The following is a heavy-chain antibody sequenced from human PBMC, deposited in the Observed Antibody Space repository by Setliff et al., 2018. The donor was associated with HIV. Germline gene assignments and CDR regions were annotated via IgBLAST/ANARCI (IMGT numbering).Heavy chain of an antibody. D-gene: IGHD3-9*01. Sequence: ASVKVSCKASGYSFTSYYLHWVRQAPGQGLEWMGRINPTGGSTNYAQRFQGRVTMTRDTARNTVYMALLNRRSEDTAVYYCARDTYDVSTGPGAFDIWGQGTMVTVSS. CDR2: INPTGGST. J-gene: IGHJ3*02. CDR1: GYSFTSYY. CDR3: ARDTYDVSTGPGAFDI. V-gene: IGHV1-46*01.